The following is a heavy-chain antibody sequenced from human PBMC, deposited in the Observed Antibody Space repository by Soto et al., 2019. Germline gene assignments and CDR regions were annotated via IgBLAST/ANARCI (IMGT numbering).Heavy chain of an antibody. V-gene: IGHV3-30-3*01. CDR2: ISYDGIRK. CDR1: GFTFGSYA. J-gene: IGHJ6*02. CDR3: ARANAMDV. Sequence: GGSLRLSCATSGFTFGSYAMHWVRQAPGKGLEWVGFISYDGIRKHYADSVKGRFTISRDDFKNTLYLQMNSLRVEDTAVYYWARANAMDVWGQGILFTVPS.